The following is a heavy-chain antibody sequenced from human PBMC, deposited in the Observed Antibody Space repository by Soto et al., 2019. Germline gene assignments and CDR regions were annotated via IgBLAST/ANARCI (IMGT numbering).Heavy chain of an antibody. V-gene: IGHV4-39*01. CDR1: GDSISNSRFY. D-gene: IGHD3-22*01. CDR2: IYHTGNA. CDR3: ARDYFDSSDYNTNWFDP. Sequence: SGTLSLTCTVSGDSISNSRFYWAWIRQPPGEGLEWIGSIYHTGNAYYNPSLKSRVTIFVDTSKNQFSLKLTSVTAADTALYYCARDYFDSSDYNTNWFDPWGQGALVTVSS. J-gene: IGHJ5*02.